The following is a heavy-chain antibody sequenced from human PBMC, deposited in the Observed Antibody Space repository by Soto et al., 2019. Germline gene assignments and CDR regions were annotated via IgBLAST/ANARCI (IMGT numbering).Heavy chain of an antibody. CDR1: GFTFDDYA. Sequence: EVQLVESGGGLVQPGRSLRLSCAASGFTFDDYAMHWVRQAPGKGLEWVSGISWNSGSIGYADSVKGRFTISRDNAKNSLYLQMNSLRAEDTALYYCAKDVEGYCSGGSCYTFDYWGQGTLVTVSS. V-gene: IGHV3-9*01. D-gene: IGHD2-15*01. J-gene: IGHJ4*02. CDR3: AKDVEGYCSGGSCYTFDY. CDR2: ISWNSGSI.